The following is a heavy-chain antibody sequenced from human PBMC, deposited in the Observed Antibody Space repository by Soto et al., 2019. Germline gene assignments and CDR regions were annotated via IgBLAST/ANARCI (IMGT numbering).Heavy chain of an antibody. J-gene: IGHJ4*02. Sequence: QVQLVQSGAEVKKPGASLRLSCKTSGYTFSNYYINWVRQAPGQGLQWMGRINPSGGGTIYAQNFQGRVTMTRVTFTSTVYMDLSSLRSEDTAVYYCARSQEVVVVPAAPIDYWGQGTLVTVSS. CDR3: ARSQEVVVVPAAPIDY. D-gene: IGHD2-15*01. V-gene: IGHV1-46*01. CDR1: GYTFSNYY. CDR2: INPSGGGT.